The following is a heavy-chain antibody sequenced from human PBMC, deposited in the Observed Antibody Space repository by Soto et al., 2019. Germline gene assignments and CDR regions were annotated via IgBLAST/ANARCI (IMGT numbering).Heavy chain of an antibody. J-gene: IGHJ3*02. CDR1: GLSLSNYW. CDR2: PDFDGTGT. CDR3: GSIFEI. Sequence: EVQLVASGGGLVQPGGSLRLSCEASGLSLSNYWMHWVRQAPGEGLEWVSRPDFDGTGTSYADSVKGRFTISRDNAKNMLYLQMNSLSVEDSAVYYCGSIFEIWGQGTMVAVSS. V-gene: IGHV3-74*01.